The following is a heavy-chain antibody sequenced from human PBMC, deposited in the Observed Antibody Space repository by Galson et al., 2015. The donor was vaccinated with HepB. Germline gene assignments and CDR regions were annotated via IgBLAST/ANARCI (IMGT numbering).Heavy chain of an antibody. V-gene: IGHV1-3*01. J-gene: IGHJ4*02. CDR3: ARGSCGSPNCYFSDVDYFDY. D-gene: IGHD2-2*01. CDR1: RYTFTNYA. Sequence: SVKVSCKASRYTFTNYAMHWVRQAPGQSLEWMGWINPDNGNTKYSQKFQGRLTITSDTSASTAYVELSSLRSEDTAVYYCARGSCGSPNCYFSDVDYFDYWGQGTLVTVSS. CDR2: INPDNGNT.